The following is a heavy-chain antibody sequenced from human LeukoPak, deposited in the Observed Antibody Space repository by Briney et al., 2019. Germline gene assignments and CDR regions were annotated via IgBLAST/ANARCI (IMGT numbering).Heavy chain of an antibody. V-gene: IGHV3-64*01. D-gene: IGHD6-13*01. CDR1: GFTFSSYP. J-gene: IGHJ4*02. Sequence: GGSLRLSCAASGFTFSSYPMHWVRQAPGKGLEYVSAISSNGGSTYYANSVKGRFTISRDNSKNTLYLQMNSLRAEDTAVYYCAKDREWRIAAAGTLDYWGQGTLVTVSS. CDR3: AKDREWRIAAAGTLDY. CDR2: ISSNGGST.